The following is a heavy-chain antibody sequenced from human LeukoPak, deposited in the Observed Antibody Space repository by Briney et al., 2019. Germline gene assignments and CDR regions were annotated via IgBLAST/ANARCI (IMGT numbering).Heavy chain of an antibody. D-gene: IGHD6-19*01. J-gene: IGHJ6*03. Sequence: PGGSLRLSCAASGFTFSSYWMSWVRQAPGKGLEWVANIKQDGSEKYYVDSVKGRSTISRDNAKNSLYLQMNSLRAEDTAVYYCARAREQWLAYYYYYYMDVWGKGTTVTVSS. CDR3: ARAREQWLAYYYYYYMDV. CDR1: GFTFSSYW. V-gene: IGHV3-7*01. CDR2: IKQDGSEK.